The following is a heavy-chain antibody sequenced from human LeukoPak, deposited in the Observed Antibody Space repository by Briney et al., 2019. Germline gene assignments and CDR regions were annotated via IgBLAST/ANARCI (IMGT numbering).Heavy chain of an antibody. CDR2: IYTSGST. V-gene: IGHV4-4*07. CDR1: GGSISSYY. D-gene: IGHD1-1*01. CDR3: ARHIELADDAFDI. Sequence: SETLSLTCTVSGGSISSYYWSWTRQPARKGLEWIGRIYTSGSTNYNPSLKSRVTMSVDTSKNQFSLKLSSVTAADTAVYYCARHIELADDAFDIWGQGTMVTVSS. J-gene: IGHJ3*02.